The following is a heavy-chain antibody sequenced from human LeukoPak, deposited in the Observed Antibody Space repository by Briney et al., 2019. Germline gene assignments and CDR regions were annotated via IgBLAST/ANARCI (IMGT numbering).Heavy chain of an antibody. CDR1: GGSISSSSYY. Sequence: SETLSLTCTVSGGSISSSSYYWGWIRQPPGKGLEWIGSIYYSGSTYYNPSLKSRVTISVDTSKNQFSLKLSSVTAADTAVYYCARVLSHGVPTYYFDYWGQGTLVTVSS. CDR2: IYYSGST. CDR3: ARVLSHGVPTYYFDY. J-gene: IGHJ4*02. D-gene: IGHD2-15*01. V-gene: IGHV4-39*01.